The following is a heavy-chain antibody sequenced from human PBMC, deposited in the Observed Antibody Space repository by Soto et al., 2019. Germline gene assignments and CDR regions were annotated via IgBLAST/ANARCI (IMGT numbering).Heavy chain of an antibody. Sequence: QVQLVQSGAEVKKPGSSVKVSCKASGGTFSSYAISWVRQAPGQGLEWMGGIIPIFGTANYAQKFQGRVTITADEAMSTAYMELSSLRSEDTAVYYCARGYYWNEIGTLDYWGQGTLVTVSS. CDR2: IIPIFGTA. CDR1: GGTFSSYA. V-gene: IGHV1-69*12. CDR3: ARGYYWNEIGTLDY. D-gene: IGHD1-1*01. J-gene: IGHJ4*02.